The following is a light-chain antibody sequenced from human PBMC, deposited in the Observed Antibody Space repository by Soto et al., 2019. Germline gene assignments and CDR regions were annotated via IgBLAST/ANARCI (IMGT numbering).Light chain of an antibody. CDR3: QQYNTWPPIP. CDR1: QTGRSN. CDR2: GAS. Sequence: EMVMTHSEATLSVSPGKRLYLYCGSSQTGRSNLGWYQQDPGQAPRLLIYGASTRATGLLARFSGSGFGTDFTHTISILQSEDFAVYYCQQYNTWPPIPFSQGTRRRL. V-gene: IGKV3-15*01. J-gene: IGKJ5*01.